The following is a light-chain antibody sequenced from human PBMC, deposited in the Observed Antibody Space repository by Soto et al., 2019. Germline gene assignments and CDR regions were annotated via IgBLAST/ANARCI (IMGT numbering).Light chain of an antibody. CDR1: SNDFGHDNY. CDR2: DVS. Sequence: QSVLTQPASVSGSPGQSITISCTGTSNDFGHDNYVSWYQQFPGKVPKLIFYDVSNRPSGVSNRFSGSKSGNTASLTISGLQADDEADYYCSSYTSSGTYVFGTGTKVTVL. J-gene: IGLJ1*01. V-gene: IGLV2-14*03. CDR3: SSYTSSGTYV.